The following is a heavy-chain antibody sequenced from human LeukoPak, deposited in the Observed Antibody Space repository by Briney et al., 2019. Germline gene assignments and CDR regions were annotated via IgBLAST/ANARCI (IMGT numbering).Heavy chain of an antibody. D-gene: IGHD3-10*01. CDR2: IYHSGST. V-gene: IGHV4-30-2*01. CDR3: AREDYYGSGDY. CDR1: GGSISSGGYS. J-gene: IGHJ4*02. Sequence: SQTLSLTCAVSGGSISSGGYSWSWIRQPPGKGLEWIGYIYHSGSTYYNPSLKSPVTISVDRSQNQFSLKLSSVTAAATAVYYCAREDYYGSGDYWGQGTVVTVSS.